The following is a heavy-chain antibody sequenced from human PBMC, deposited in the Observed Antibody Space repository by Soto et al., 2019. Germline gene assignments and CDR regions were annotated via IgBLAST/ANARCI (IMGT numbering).Heavy chain of an antibody. Sequence: SVKVSCKASGYTFTSYGISWVGQAPGQGLEWMGWISPYNGTANYAQKFQGRVTITADESTSTAYMELSSLRSEDTAVYYCARDIAYCGGDCRRFDYWGQGTLVTVSS. J-gene: IGHJ4*02. V-gene: IGHV1-69*13. CDR1: GYTFTSYG. CDR3: ARDIAYCGGDCRRFDY. CDR2: ISPYNGTA. D-gene: IGHD2-21*02.